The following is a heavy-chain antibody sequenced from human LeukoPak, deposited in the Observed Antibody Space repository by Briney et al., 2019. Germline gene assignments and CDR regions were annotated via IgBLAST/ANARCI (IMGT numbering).Heavy chain of an antibody. CDR3: ARLTPSIAAAGPGSDY. Sequence: PSGTLSLTCAVSGGSISSSNWWSWVRQPPGKGLEWIGEIYHSGSTNYNPSLKSRVTISADKSKNQFSLKLSSVTAADTAVYYCARLTPSIAAAGPGSDYWGQGTLVTVSS. D-gene: IGHD6-13*01. CDR1: GGSISSSNW. CDR2: IYHSGST. J-gene: IGHJ4*02. V-gene: IGHV4-4*02.